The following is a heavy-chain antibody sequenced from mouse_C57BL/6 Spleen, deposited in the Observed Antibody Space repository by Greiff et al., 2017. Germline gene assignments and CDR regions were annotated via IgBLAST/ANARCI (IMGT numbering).Heavy chain of an antibody. Sequence: VQLQQSGAELARPGASVTLSCKASGYTFTSYGISWVKQRTGQGLEWIGEIYPRSGNTYYNEKFKGKATLTADKSSSTAYMELRSLTSEDSAVYFCARGSDGRALFDYWGQGTTLTVSS. D-gene: IGHD1-1*01. CDR1: GYTFTSYG. J-gene: IGHJ2*01. CDR2: IYPRSGNT. V-gene: IGHV1-81*01. CDR3: ARGSDGRALFDY.